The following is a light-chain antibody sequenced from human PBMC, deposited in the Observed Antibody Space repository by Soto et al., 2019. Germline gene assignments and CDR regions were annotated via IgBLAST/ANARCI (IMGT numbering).Light chain of an antibody. Sequence: QSVLTQPPSVSGAPGQRVTTSCTGSSSNIGAGYDVHWYQQLPGTAPKLLIFRNNNRPSGVPDRFSGSKSGTSASLAITGLQAEDEADYYCQSYDSSLSAYVFATGTKVTVL. CDR3: QSYDSSLSAYV. CDR1: SSNIGAGYD. V-gene: IGLV1-40*01. J-gene: IGLJ1*01. CDR2: RNN.